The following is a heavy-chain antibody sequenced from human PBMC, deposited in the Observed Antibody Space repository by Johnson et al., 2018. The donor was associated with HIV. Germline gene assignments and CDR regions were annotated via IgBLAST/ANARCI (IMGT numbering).Heavy chain of an antibody. J-gene: IGHJ3*02. CDR1: GFIVSYNY. V-gene: IGHV3-53*01. CDR2: SYSGGST. CDR3: TTDLASDAFDI. Sequence: VQLVESGGGLIQPGGSLRLSCAASGFIVSYNYMSWVRQAPGKGLEWVSLSYSGGSTYCADSVKGRFTISRDNSKNTLYLQMNSLKTEDTAVYYCTTDLASDAFDIWGQGTMVTVSS.